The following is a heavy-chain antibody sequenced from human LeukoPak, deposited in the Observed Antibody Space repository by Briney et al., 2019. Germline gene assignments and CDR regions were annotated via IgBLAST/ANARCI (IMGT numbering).Heavy chain of an antibody. D-gene: IGHD3-3*01. J-gene: IGHJ4*02. CDR1: GFTFSSYA. Sequence: GGSLRLSCAASGFTFSSYAMSWVRQAPGKGLEWVSAISGSGGSTYYADSVKGRFTISRDNSKNTLYLQMNSLGAEDTAVYYCAKHYDFWSGYYNDYWGQGTLVTVSS. V-gene: IGHV3-23*01. CDR2: ISGSGGST. CDR3: AKHYDFWSGYYNDY.